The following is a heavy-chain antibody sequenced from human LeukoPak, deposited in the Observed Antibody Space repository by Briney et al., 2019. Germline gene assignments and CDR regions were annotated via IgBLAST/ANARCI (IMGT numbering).Heavy chain of an antibody. D-gene: IGHD2-15*01. Sequence: PSETLSLTCSVSGSSISSDYYWGWVRQPPGKGLEWTGSIKHRGRSYYNPSLKSRVTISVDTSKNQFSLQLSSVTAADTAVYYCARVVGATSIDYWGQGILVTVSS. J-gene: IGHJ4*02. CDR1: GSSISSDYY. CDR3: ARVVGATSIDY. V-gene: IGHV4-38-2*02. CDR2: IKHRGRS.